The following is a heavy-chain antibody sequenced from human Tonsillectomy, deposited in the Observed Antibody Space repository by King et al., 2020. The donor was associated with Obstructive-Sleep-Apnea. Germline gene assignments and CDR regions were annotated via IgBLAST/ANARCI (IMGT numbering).Heavy chain of an antibody. Sequence: VQLVESGGGLVKPGGSIRLSCAGSGFIFNNTWMSWVRQLPGKGLEWVGRVYIKSDGGTTDYAAPVKGRFTISRDESKNTVYLEMNSLKIEDTALYYCGRGAAPAYFANWGQGTLVTVSS. V-gene: IGHV3-15*01. CDR2: VYIKSDGGTT. D-gene: IGHD6-13*01. CDR1: GFIFNNTW. J-gene: IGHJ4*02. CDR3: GRGAAPAYFAN.